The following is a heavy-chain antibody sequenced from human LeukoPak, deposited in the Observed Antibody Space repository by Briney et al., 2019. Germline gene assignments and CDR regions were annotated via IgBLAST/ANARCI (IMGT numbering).Heavy chain of an antibody. J-gene: IGHJ6*02. CDR1: GGTFSSYA. Sequence: EASVKVSCKASGGTFSSYAISWVRQAPGQGLEWMGGIIPIFGTANYAQKFQGRVTITADESTSTAYMELSSLRSEDTAVYYCARIPDLWSGESNYYYYYGMDVWGQGTTVTVSS. CDR2: IIPIFGTA. V-gene: IGHV1-69*01. D-gene: IGHD3-3*01. CDR3: ARIPDLWSGESNYYYYYGMDV.